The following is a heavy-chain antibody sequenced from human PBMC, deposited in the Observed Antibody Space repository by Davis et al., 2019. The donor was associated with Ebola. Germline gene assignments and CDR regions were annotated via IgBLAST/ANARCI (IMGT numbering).Heavy chain of an antibody. CDR1: GGSISSSNW. CDR2: IYHSGST. Sequence: SETLSLTCAVSGGSISSSNWWSWVRQPPGKGLEWIGEIYHSGSTNYNPSLKSRVTISVDKSKNQFSLKLSSVTAADTGVYYCARADYDFWSGYPYYYYMDVWGKGTTVTVSS. V-gene: IGHV4-4*02. D-gene: IGHD3-3*01. CDR3: ARADYDFWSGYPYYYYMDV. J-gene: IGHJ6*03.